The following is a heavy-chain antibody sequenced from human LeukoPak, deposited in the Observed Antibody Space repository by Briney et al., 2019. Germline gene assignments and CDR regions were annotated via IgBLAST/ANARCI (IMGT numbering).Heavy chain of an antibody. J-gene: IGHJ4*02. Sequence: GASVKVACKTSGHTFTTYGISWVRQAPGHGLEWMGCISAYNGNTNYAQKLQGRVTLTTDTSTSTAYMELRSLRSGDTAVYYCAILYCGGDCYAGDYWGQGTLVTVSS. CDR3: AILYCGGDCYAGDY. CDR2: ISAYNGNT. V-gene: IGHV1-18*01. CDR1: GHTFTTYG. D-gene: IGHD2-21*01.